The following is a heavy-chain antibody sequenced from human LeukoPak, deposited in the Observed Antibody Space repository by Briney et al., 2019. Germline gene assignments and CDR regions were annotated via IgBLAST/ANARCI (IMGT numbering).Heavy chain of an antibody. J-gene: IGHJ4*02. D-gene: IGHD5-18*01. Sequence: SETLSLTCAVYGRSFSVYYWSWIRHPPGKGLEWIGEINHRGSTNYNPSLKSRVTLSVDTSKNQLSLKQSSVTAADTAVYYCARGRIQLWTLAYRYFDYWGQGTLVTVSS. CDR3: ARGRIQLWTLAYRYFDY. V-gene: IGHV4-34*01. CDR2: INHRGST. CDR1: GRSFSVYY.